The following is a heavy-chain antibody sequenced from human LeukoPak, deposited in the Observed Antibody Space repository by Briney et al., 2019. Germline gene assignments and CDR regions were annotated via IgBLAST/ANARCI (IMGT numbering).Heavy chain of an antibody. D-gene: IGHD6-19*01. CDR3: ARARSSGWLGWFDP. CDR2: IYYSGNT. CDR1: GGSISSYY. J-gene: IGHJ5*02. V-gene: IGHV4-59*01. Sequence: SETLSLTCTVSGGSISSYYWSWIRQPPGKGLEWIGYIYYSGNTNYNPSLKSRVTISVDTSKNQFSLKLSSVTAADTAVYYCARARSSGWLGWFDPWGQGTLVTVSS.